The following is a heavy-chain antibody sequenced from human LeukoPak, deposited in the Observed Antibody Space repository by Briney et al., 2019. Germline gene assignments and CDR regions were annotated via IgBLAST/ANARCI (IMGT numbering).Heavy chain of an antibody. V-gene: IGHV1-24*01. CDR1: GYTLTELS. J-gene: IGHJ4*02. CDR2: FDPEDGET. CDR3: ATNGVAVAGFDY. Sequence: ASVKVSCKVSGYTLTELSMRWVRQAPGKGLEWMGGFDPEDGETIYAQKFQGRVTMTGDTSTDTAYMELSSLRSEDTAVYYCATNGVAVAGFDYWGQGTLVTVSS. D-gene: IGHD6-19*01.